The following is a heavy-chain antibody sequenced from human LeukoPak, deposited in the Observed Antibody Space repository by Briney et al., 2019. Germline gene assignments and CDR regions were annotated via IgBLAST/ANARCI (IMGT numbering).Heavy chain of an antibody. Sequence: PSETLSLTCAVYGGSFSGYYWSWIRQPPGKGLEWIGEINHSGSTNYNPSLKSRVTISVDTSKNQFSLKLSSVTAADTAVYYCARGLGYYYDSRGYQRKYFQHWGQGTLVTVSS. V-gene: IGHV4-34*01. CDR2: INHSGST. CDR1: GGSFSGYY. CDR3: ARGLGYYYDSRGYQRKYFQH. D-gene: IGHD3-22*01. J-gene: IGHJ1*01.